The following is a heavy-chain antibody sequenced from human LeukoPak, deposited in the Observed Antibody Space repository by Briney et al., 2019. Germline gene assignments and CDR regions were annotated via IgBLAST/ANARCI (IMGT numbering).Heavy chain of an antibody. CDR1: GYTLTELS. V-gene: IGHV1-24*01. J-gene: IGHJ6*02. D-gene: IGHD5-12*01. CDR3: ATDVSGYDVGFYYGMDV. CDR2: FDPEDGET. Sequence: ASVKVSCKVSGYTLTELSMHWVRQAPGKGLEWMGGFDPEDGETIYAQKFQGRVTMTEDTSTDTAYMELSSLRSEDTAVYYCATDVSGYDVGFYYGMDVWGQGTTVTVSS.